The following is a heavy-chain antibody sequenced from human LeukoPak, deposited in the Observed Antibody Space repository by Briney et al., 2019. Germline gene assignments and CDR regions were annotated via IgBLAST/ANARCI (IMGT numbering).Heavy chain of an antibody. CDR3: ARSVSRGRRWFDP. J-gene: IGHJ5*02. Sequence: HGASVKVSCKASGGTFSSYAISWVRQATGQGLEWMGWMNPNSGNTGYAQKFQGRVTITRNTSISTAYMELSSLRSEDTAVYYCARSVSRGRRWFDPWGQGTLVTVSS. CDR2: MNPNSGNT. V-gene: IGHV1-8*03. CDR1: GGTFSSYA. D-gene: IGHD3-10*01.